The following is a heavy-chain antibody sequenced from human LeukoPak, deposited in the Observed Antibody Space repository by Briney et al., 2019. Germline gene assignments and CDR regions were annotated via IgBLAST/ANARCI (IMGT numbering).Heavy chain of an antibody. CDR2: IYSGGST. CDR3: AGPPGFDY. D-gene: IGHD2-2*01. CDR1: GFTFSSYA. J-gene: IGHJ4*02. V-gene: IGHV3-66*01. Sequence: GTSLRLSCAASGFTFSSYAMHWVRQAPGKGLEWVSVIYSGGSTYYADSVKGRFTISRDNSKNALYLQMNSLRAEDTAVYYCAGPPGFDYWGQGTLVTVSS.